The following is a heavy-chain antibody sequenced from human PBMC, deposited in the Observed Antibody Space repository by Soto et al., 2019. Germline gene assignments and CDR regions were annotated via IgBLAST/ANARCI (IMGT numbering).Heavy chain of an antibody. CDR1: GFTFSNAW. D-gene: IGHD3-10*01. J-gene: IGHJ4*02. CDR2: IKSKTDGGTT. Sequence: PGGSLRLSCAASGFTFSNAWMSRVRQAPGNGLEWVGRIKSKTDGGTTDYAAPVKGRFTISRDDSKNTLYLQMNSLKTEDTAVYYCTSSAFVDEKSKSYYFDYWGQGTLVTVSS. V-gene: IGHV3-15*01. CDR3: TSSAFVDEKSKSYYFDY.